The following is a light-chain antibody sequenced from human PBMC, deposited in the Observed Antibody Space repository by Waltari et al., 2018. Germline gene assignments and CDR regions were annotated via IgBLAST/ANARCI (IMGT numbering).Light chain of an antibody. CDR3: AAWDDSHYV. CDR2: KND. Sequence: QSVLTQAPSESGTPGQTVHIPCSGRTSTIGRRFVYWYKQVAGVAPKLLIYKNDRRPSGVPDRFSGSKSGTSASLAISGLRSEDEAVYYCAAWDDSHYVFGTGTKVTVL. V-gene: IGLV1-47*01. CDR1: TSTIGRRF. J-gene: IGLJ1*01.